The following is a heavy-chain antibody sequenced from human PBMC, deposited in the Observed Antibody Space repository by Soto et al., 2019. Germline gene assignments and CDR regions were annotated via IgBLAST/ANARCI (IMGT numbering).Heavy chain of an antibody. CDR2: ISGSGGST. CDR3: AKDRARNLMGNYKYYFDY. Sequence: GGSLRLSCAASGFTFSSYAMSWVRQAPGKGLEWVSAISGSGGSTYYADSVKGRFTISRDNSKNTLYLQMNSLRAEDAAVYYCAKDRARNLMGNYKYYFDYWGQGTLVTVSS. J-gene: IGHJ4*02. D-gene: IGHD4-4*01. V-gene: IGHV3-23*01. CDR1: GFTFSSYA.